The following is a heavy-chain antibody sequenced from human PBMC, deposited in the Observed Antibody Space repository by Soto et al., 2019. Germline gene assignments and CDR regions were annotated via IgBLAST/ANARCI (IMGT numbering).Heavy chain of an antibody. CDR3: AKAASKYKPLALFDY. CDR2: ISGSDGRT. CDR1: GFTFSSYA. D-gene: IGHD1-20*01. J-gene: IGHJ4*02. Sequence: GGSLRLSCAASGFTFSSYAMSWVRQAPGKGLEWVSTISGSDGRTYSTDSVKGRFTISRDNSRNTAYLQMNSLRVEDTAVYYCAKAASKYKPLALFDYWGRGTLVTVSS. V-gene: IGHV3-23*01.